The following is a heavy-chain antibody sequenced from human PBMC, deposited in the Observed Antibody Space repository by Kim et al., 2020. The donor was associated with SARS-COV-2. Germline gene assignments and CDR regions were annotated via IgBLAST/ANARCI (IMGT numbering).Heavy chain of an antibody. CDR2: LSWDGGST. CDR1: GFSFNDYT. J-gene: IGHJ4*02. V-gene: IGHV3-43*01. CDR3: VKDRGRWFNIFDS. Sequence: GSLRLSCETSGFSFNDYTMHWVRQAPGKGLEWVSLLSWDGGSTYYADSVKGRFTISRDNSKESLYLQMTNLKTEDTALYYCVKDRGRWFNIFDSWGLGTLVTVSS. D-gene: IGHD3-10*01.